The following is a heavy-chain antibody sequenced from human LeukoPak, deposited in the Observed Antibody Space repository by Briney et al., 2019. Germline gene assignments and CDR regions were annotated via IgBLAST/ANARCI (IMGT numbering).Heavy chain of an antibody. CDR3: ARELGNDAFDI. D-gene: IGHD7-27*01. CDR1: GGTFSSYA. V-gene: IGHV3-21*01. CDR2: ISSSGSYI. J-gene: IGHJ3*02. Sequence: SCKASGGTFSSYAMSWVRQAPGKGLEWGSSISSSGSYIFYADSVKGRFTISRDNAKNSQYLQMNSLRAEDTAVYYCARELGNDAFDIWGQGTMVIVSS.